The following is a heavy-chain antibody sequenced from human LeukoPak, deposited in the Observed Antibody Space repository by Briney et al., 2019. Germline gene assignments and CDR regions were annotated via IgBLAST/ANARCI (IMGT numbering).Heavy chain of an antibody. CDR1: GGSISSSSYY. D-gene: IGHD5-24*01. V-gene: IGHV4-39*07. Sequence: SETLSLTCTVSGGSISSSSYYWGWIRQPPGKGLEWIGSIYYSGSTYYNPSLKSRVTISVDTSKNQFSLKLSSVTAADTAVYYCASSLDGYNFKDYWGQGTLVTVSS. J-gene: IGHJ4*02. CDR3: ASSLDGYNFKDY. CDR2: IYYSGST.